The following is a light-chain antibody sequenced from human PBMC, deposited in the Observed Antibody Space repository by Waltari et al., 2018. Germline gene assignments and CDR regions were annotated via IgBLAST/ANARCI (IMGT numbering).Light chain of an antibody. V-gene: IGKV3-15*01. CDR3: QEYNDRPPST. CDR1: QSISSD. J-gene: IGKJ1*01. Sequence: RSSQSISSDVAWYQQKPGQSPRLLIYGASSRASGIPGRLSGRAYGTEFTITISSLQSEDFALYYCQEYNDRPPSTFGQGTKVEAK. CDR2: GAS.